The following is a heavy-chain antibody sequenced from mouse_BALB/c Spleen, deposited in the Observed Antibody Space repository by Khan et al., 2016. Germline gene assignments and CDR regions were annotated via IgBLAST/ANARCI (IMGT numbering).Heavy chain of an antibody. CDR1: GFDFSRYW. D-gene: IGHD3-1*01. J-gene: IGHJ3*01. V-gene: IGHV4-1*02. CDR3: ARSGYFGYLAY. CDR2: INPDSSKI. Sequence: EVKLLESGGGLVQPGGSLKLSCAASGFDFSRYWMSWVRQAPGKGLEWIGEINPDSSKINYPPSLKDKFIISRDNAKNTLYLQMSNERSEVTACYYCARSGYFGYLAYWGQGTLVTVSA.